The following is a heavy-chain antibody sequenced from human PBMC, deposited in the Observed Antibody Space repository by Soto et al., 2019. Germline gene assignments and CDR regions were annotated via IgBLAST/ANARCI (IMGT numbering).Heavy chain of an antibody. CDR3: ARAQEPYSSGWYYFDY. D-gene: IGHD6-19*01. CDR1: GFTFSSYA. V-gene: IGHV3-30-3*01. J-gene: IGHJ4*02. Sequence: ESAGGVVQPGRSLRLSCAASGFTFSSYAMHWVRQAPGKGLEWVAVISYDGSNKYYADSVKGRFTISRDNSKNTLYLQMNSLRAEDTAVYYCARAQEPYSSGWYYFDYWGQGTLVTVSS. CDR2: ISYDGSNK.